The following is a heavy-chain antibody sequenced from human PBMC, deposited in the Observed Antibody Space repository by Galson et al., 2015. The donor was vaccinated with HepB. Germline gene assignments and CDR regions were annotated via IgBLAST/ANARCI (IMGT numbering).Heavy chain of an antibody. CDR3: ARDQFGVRGYSYGWTFDY. CDR2: IIPILGIA. J-gene: IGHJ4*02. D-gene: IGHD5-18*01. CDR1: GGTFSSYA. V-gene: IGHV1-69*04. Sequence: SVKVSCKASGGTFSSYAISWVRQAPGQGLEWMGRIIPILGIANYAQKFQGRVTITADKSTSTAYMELSSLRSEDTAVYYCARDQFGVRGYSYGWTFDYWGQGTLVTVSS.